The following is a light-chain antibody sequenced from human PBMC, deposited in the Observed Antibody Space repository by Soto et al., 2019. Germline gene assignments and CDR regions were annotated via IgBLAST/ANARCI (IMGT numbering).Light chain of an antibody. CDR1: QSLVHSDGIAY. V-gene: IGKV2-30*02. CDR2: KVS. CDR3: MQGTHWPIT. Sequence: DVVMTQSPLSLPVTLGQPASISCRSNQSLVHSDGIAYFSWFQXRQGRSPRGXIYKVSNRDSGVPARFSGSGSGTDFAMKISRVEAEDVAVYYCMQGTHWPITFGQGTRLEIK. J-gene: IGKJ5*01.